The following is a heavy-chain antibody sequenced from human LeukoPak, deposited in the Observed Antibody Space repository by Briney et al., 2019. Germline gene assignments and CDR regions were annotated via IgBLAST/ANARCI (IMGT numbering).Heavy chain of an antibody. J-gene: IGHJ3*02. CDR3: ARAGDSSGRTARGAFDI. CDR1: GFTFDDYG. CDR2: RNGGST. D-gene: IGHD3-22*01. Sequence: GGSLRLFCAASGFTFDDYGMSWVRQAPGKGLEWVSGRNGGSTGYADSVKGRFTISRDNAKNSLYLQMNSLRAEDTALYHCARAGDSSGRTARGAFDIWGQGTMVTVSS. V-gene: IGHV3-20*01.